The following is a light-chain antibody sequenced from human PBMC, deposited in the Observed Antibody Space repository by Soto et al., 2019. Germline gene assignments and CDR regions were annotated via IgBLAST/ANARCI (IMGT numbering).Light chain of an antibody. V-gene: IGLV2-14*01. CDR3: SSYTSSSLLV. J-gene: IGLJ2*01. CDR1: SRDVGGYNS. Sequence: QSALNKPASVYGWPGQSITISDSGTSRDVGGYNSVSWYQQHPGKVPKLMIYDVSNRPSGVSDRFSGSKSGNTAALTISGLQAEDEADYCCSSYTSSSLLVFGGGTQLTVL. CDR2: DVS.